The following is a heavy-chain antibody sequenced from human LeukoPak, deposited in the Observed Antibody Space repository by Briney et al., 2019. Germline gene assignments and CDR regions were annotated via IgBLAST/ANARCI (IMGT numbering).Heavy chain of an antibody. J-gene: IGHJ4*02. CDR1: GFTFSRYG. Sequence: GGSLRLSCAASGFTFSRYGMSWVRQAPGKGLEWGSAISGSGGSTYYADSVKGRFTISRDNSKNTVYLQMNSLRAEDTSGFYCAKDDTSGWYDYWGQGTLVTVSS. CDR3: AKDDTSGWYDY. D-gene: IGHD6-19*01. V-gene: IGHV3-23*01. CDR2: ISGSGGST.